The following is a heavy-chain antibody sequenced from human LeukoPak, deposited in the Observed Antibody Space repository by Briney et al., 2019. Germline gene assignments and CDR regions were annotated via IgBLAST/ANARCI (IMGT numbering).Heavy chain of an antibody. Sequence: PGGCLRLSSAPSRLILSHYWMRWVRQAPGQGHECVANIKQAGSEKYNMHPVKGRFTDHRTNPKNTSYLQINRLRAQARPGYYCPSIIMKVVVGGPALDYWGQGTLVTVSS. CDR3: PSIIMKVVVGGPALDY. D-gene: IGHD3-22*01. CDR2: IKQAGSEK. J-gene: IGHJ4*02. V-gene: IGHV3-7*02. CDR1: RLILSHYW.